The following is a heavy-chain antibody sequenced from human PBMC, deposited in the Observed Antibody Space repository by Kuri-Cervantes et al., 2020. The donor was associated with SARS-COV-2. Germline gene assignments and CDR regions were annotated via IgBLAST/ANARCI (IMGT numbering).Heavy chain of an antibody. CDR1: GFTFSSYG. CDR2: ISSSSRTI. J-gene: IGHJ4*02. V-gene: IGHV3-48*04. Sequence: GESLKISCAASGFTFSSYGMNWVRQAPGKGLEWVSYISSSSRTIYYAGSVKGRFTISRDNAKNSLYLQMNSLRAEDTAVYYCARVAGDPYYFDYWGQGTLVTVSS. D-gene: IGHD7-27*01. CDR3: ARVAGDPYYFDY.